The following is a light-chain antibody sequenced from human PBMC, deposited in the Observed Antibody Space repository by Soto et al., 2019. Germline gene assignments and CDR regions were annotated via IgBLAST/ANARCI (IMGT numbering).Light chain of an antibody. Sequence: DIQMTQSPSTLSASVGDRVTITCRASQSISSWLAWYQQKPGKAPKLLIYKESSLASGVPSRFSGSGSGTEFTLTISSLQTDDFATYYCQQYNTDPLTFGGGTKVEIK. CDR2: KES. J-gene: IGKJ4*01. V-gene: IGKV1-5*03. CDR1: QSISSW. CDR3: QQYNTDPLT.